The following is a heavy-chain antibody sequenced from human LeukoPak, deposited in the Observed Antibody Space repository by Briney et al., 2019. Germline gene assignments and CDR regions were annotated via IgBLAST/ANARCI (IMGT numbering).Heavy chain of an antibody. CDR2: INHSVIT. D-gene: IGHD3-22*01. V-gene: IGHV4-38-2*02. CDR3: GRDRPSGYYDY. J-gene: IGHJ4*02. CDR1: SYSIRSDYY. Sequence: SETLSLTCTVSSYSIRSDYYWGWIRQTPGKGLEWIASINHSVITYYNPSLKSRVTISVDMSKNQFSLKLTSVTAADTAVYYCGRDRPSGYYDYWGQGILVTVSS.